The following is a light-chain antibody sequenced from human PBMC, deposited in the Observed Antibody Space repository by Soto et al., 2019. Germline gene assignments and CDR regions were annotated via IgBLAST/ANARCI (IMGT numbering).Light chain of an antibody. CDR1: NSDIGGYNF. Sequence: QSALNQAASVSGSPEQSITISFVGTNSDIGGYNFVSRYQQHPGKPPILMIFGVNKRPSGVSHRFSGSKSGNTASLTVSGLQAEDEADYFCFSYTPSPTNVFGTGTQLTV. CDR3: FSYTPSPTNV. CDR2: GVN. J-gene: IGLJ1*01. V-gene: IGLV2-14*01.